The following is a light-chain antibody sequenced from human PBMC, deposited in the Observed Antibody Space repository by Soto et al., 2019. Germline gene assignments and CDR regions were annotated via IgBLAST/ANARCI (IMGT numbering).Light chain of an antibody. CDR1: QTISSW. Sequence: IQVKQSPSALSASVRDRVTITCRASQTISSWLAWFQQRPGRAPKFLIYKASSLKNGVPLRFSGSGSGTQFTLTNSSLQPDDFATYYCQQSYSTSVTFGQGTKVDIK. V-gene: IGKV1-5*03. J-gene: IGKJ1*01. CDR2: KAS. CDR3: QQSYSTSVT.